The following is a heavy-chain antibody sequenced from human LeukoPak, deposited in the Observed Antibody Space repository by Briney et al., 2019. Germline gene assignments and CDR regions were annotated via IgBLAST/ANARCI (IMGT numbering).Heavy chain of an antibody. CDR3: ARNVPRAAAGSSFDY. CDR1: GGSISSSSYY. D-gene: IGHD6-13*01. Sequence: SETLSLTCTVSGGSISSSSYYWGWIRQPPGKGLEWIGSIYYSGSTNYNPSLKSRVTISVDTSKNQFSLELSSVTAADTAIYYCARNVPRAAAGSSFDYWGQGTLVTVSS. V-gene: IGHV4-39*07. CDR2: IYYSGST. J-gene: IGHJ4*02.